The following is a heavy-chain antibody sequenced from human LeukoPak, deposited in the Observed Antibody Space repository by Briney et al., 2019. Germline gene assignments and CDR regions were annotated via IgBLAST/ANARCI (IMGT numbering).Heavy chain of an antibody. Sequence: NPSETLSLTCAVYGGSFSGYYWSWLRQPPGKGLEWVGEINHSGSTNYNPSLKSRVTISVDTSKHQFSLKLSSVTAADTAVYYCARADGGFDYWGQGTRVTVSS. D-gene: IGHD4-23*01. CDR1: GGSFSGYY. V-gene: IGHV4-34*01. CDR3: ARADGGFDY. J-gene: IGHJ4*02. CDR2: INHSGST.